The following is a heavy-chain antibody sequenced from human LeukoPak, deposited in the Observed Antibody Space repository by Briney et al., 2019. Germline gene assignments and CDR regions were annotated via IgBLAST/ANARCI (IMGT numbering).Heavy chain of an antibody. J-gene: IGHJ5*02. Sequence: SGGSLRLSCEASGFTFSNHWMHWVRQAPGKRLVWVSVISKDGSTSIYADSVRGRLTISRDNAKNTLYLQMNSLRVEDTSVYYCARDYYMGIVDQWGQGTRVTVSS. CDR3: ARDYYMGIVDQ. CDR2: ISKDGSTS. D-gene: IGHD3-22*01. CDR1: GFTFSNHW. V-gene: IGHV3-74*01.